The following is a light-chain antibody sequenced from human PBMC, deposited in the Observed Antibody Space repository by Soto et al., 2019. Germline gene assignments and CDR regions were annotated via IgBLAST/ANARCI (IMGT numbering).Light chain of an antibody. CDR3: CSYAGSYTFPYV. CDR1: SSDVGGYNY. Sequence: QSALTQPRSVSGSPGQSVTISCTGTSSDVGGYNYVSWYQQHPGKAPKLMIYDVSKRPSGVPDRFSGSKSGNTASLTISGLQAEDEADYYCCSYAGSYTFPYVFGTGTKVTAL. CDR2: DVS. J-gene: IGLJ1*01. V-gene: IGLV2-11*01.